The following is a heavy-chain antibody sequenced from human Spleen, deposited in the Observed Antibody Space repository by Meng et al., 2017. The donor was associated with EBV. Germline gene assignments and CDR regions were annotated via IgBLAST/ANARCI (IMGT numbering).Heavy chain of an antibody. D-gene: IGHD4/OR15-4a*01. CDR1: GASISTGSYY. J-gene: IGHJ5*02. CDR2: VYFSGST. V-gene: IGHV4-61*01. CDR3: ARGGYGTNYFDP. Sequence: QVPLPESGPGIGKPSETLSLTCTVSGASISTGSYYWTWIRQTPGKGLEWLGYVYFSGSTNYNPSLKSRVTMSIDTSKNQFSLNLRSATAADAAVYFCARGGYGTNYFDPWGQGTLVTVSS.